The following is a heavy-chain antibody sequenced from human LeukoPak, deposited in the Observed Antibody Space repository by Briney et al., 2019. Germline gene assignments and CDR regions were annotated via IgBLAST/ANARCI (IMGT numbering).Heavy chain of an antibody. D-gene: IGHD3-22*01. CDR1: DASGLTFSSYA. J-gene: IGHJ4*02. Sequence: GGSLRLTCAASDASGLTFSSYAMNWVRQAPGKGLEWVSAISGSGGSTYYADSVKGRFTISRDNSKNTLYLQMNSLRAEDTAVYFCAKSDAYDTTYYFDFWGQGTLVTVSS. CDR2: ISGSGGST. V-gene: IGHV3-23*01. CDR3: AKSDAYDTTYYFDF.